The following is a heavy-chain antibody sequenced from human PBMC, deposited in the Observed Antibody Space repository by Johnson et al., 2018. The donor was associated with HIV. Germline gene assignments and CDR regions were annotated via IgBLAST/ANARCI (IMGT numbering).Heavy chain of an antibody. J-gene: IGHJ3*02. CDR2: ISWNSGSI. Sequence: VQLVESGGGLVQPGRSLRLSCAASGFTFDDYAMHWVRQAPGKGLEWVSGISWNSGSIGYVDSVKGRFTISRDNAKNSLYLQMNSLRAEDTAVYYCARDQHNYYDSSERAFDIWGQGTMVTVSS. CDR3: ARDQHNYYDSSERAFDI. V-gene: IGHV3-9*01. D-gene: IGHD3-22*01. CDR1: GFTFDDYA.